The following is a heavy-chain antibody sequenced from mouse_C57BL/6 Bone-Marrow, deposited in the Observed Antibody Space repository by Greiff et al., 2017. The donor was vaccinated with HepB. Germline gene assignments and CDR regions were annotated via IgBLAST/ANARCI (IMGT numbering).Heavy chain of an antibody. J-gene: IGHJ2*01. CDR2: INYDGSST. Sequence: EVQRVESEGGLVQPGSSMKLSCTASGFTFSDYYMAWVRQVPEKGLEWVANINYDGSSTYYLDSLKSRFIISRDNAKNILYLQMSSLKSEDTATYYCARAWVFDYWGQGTTLTVSS. CDR1: GFTFSDYY. CDR3: ARAWVFDY. V-gene: IGHV5-16*01. D-gene: IGHD4-1*01.